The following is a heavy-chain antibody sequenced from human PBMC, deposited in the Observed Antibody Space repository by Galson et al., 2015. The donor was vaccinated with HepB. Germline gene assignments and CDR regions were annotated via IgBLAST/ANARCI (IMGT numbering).Heavy chain of an antibody. V-gene: IGHV3-21*01. CDR1: GFIFSNYN. CDR2: ISRSSSYI. J-gene: IGHJ6*02. D-gene: IGHD4-23*01. CDR3: AREPSSGSWATAVYYGMDV. Sequence: SLRLSCAASGFIFSNYNMNWVRQAPGKGLEWVSSISRSSSYINYADSVKGRFTVSRDNAKNSLYLQMNSLRAEDTAIYYCAREPSSGSWATAVYYGMDVWGQGTTVTVSS.